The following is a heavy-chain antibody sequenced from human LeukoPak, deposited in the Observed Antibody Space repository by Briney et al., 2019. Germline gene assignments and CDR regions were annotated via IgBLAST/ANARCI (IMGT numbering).Heavy chain of an antibody. V-gene: IGHV4-4*07. Sequence: PSETLSLTCTVSGGSISSYYWSWIRQPAGKGLEWIGRIYTSGRTNYNPSLKSRVTMSVDTSKNQFSLKLSSVTAADTAVYYCAREVSVPPGHIPRPDRRPISGLDYWGQGTLVTVSS. CDR1: GGSISSYY. J-gene: IGHJ4*02. D-gene: IGHD2-21*01. CDR3: AREVSVPPGHIPRPDRRPISGLDY. CDR2: IYTSGRT.